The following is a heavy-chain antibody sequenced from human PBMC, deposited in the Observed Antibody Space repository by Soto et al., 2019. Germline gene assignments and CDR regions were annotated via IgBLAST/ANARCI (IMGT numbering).Heavy chain of an antibody. CDR1: GYSFSTYS. J-gene: IGHJ6*02. D-gene: IGHD1-1*01. Sequence: QVQVVQSGAEVKKPGASVKVSCKASGYSFSTYSMHWVRQAPGQGLEWMGWINGANGNTRYSQKFKDRVSISRDTPESTGYMERSSLRSEDTAVYYYARGKGMEENYYYHGMDVWGPGTTVIVSS. V-gene: IGHV1-3*01. CDR2: INGANGNT. CDR3: ARGKGMEENYYYHGMDV.